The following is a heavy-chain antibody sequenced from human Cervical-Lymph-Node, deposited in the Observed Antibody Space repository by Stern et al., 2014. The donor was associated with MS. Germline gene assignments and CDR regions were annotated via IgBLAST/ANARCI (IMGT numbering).Heavy chain of an antibody. Sequence: QVQLQESGPGLVKPSQTLSLNCTVSGGSISSGSHYWSWIRQPAGKGLEWVGRIYSTGRVDYTPSCKGRVPMSVATSKDQFSLDLRSVTAADTAMYYCAREWIYEVSWFDSWGQGSLVIVSS. CDR3: AREWIYEVSWFDS. V-gene: IGHV4-61*02. CDR2: IYSTGRV. D-gene: IGHD5/OR15-5a*01. J-gene: IGHJ5*01. CDR1: GGSISSGSHY.